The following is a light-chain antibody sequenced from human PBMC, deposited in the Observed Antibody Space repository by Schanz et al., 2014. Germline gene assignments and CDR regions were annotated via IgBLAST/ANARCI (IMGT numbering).Light chain of an antibody. Sequence: DIQMTQSPSTLSASVGDRVAITCRASQNIDSWLAWYQQKPGKAPEILIYAASSLHSGVPSRFSGSGSRTDFPLTISSLQPEDIATYYCQQYDNLPQVTFGPGTKVDIK. CDR1: QNIDSW. CDR3: QQYDNLPQVT. J-gene: IGKJ3*01. V-gene: IGKV1-5*01. CDR2: AAS.